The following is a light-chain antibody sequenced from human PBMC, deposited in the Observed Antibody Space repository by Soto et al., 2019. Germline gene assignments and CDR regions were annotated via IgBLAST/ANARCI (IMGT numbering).Light chain of an antibody. CDR1: QSISNS. CDR3: QQSYRA. CDR2: AAS. V-gene: IGKV1-39*01. J-gene: IGKJ1*01. Sequence: DIQMTQSPSSLSESVGDRVTITCRASQSISNSLNWYQQKPGKAPKLLIYAASSLQSGVPSRFSGSGSGTDFTLTISSLQPEDFATYYCQQSYRAFGQGTKVEIK.